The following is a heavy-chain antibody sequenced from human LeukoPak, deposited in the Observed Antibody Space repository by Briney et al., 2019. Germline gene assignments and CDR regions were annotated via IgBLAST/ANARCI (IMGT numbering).Heavy chain of an antibody. D-gene: IGHD3-10*01. V-gene: IGHV3-72*01. CDR3: AGEAGSYGPVVY. CDR1: GFTFSDHY. CDR2: CINKANRYTT. Sequence: GGSLRLSRAAPGFTFSDHYMDWVRQAPGEGLEWVGRCINKANRYTTEYGASVEGRFTISRDDSKNSLYLQINSLKAEDTAVYYCAGEAGSYGPVVYWGQGTLVTVSS. J-gene: IGHJ4*02.